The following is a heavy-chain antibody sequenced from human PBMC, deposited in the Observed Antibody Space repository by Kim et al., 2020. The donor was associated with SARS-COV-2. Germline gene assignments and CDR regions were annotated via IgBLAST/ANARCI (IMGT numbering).Heavy chain of an antibody. CDR1: GGSISSGGYS. CDR2: IYHSGST. CDR3: ARGEVTPHFDY. J-gene: IGHJ4*02. D-gene: IGHD5-18*01. V-gene: IGHV4-30-2*01. Sequence: SETLSLTCAVSGGSISSGGYSWSWIRQPPGKGLEWIGYIYHSGSTYYNPSLKSRVTISVDRSKNQFSLKLSSVTAADTAVYYCARGEVTPHFDYWGQGTLVTVSS.